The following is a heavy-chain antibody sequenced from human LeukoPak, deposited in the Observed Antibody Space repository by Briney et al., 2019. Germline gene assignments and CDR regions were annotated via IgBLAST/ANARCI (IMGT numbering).Heavy chain of an antibody. CDR3: ARVEMATITGGYYYGMDV. D-gene: IGHD5-24*01. CDR1: GYTFDSSG. V-gene: IGHV1-18*01. J-gene: IGHJ6*02. Sequence: ASVKVSCKASGYTFDSSGISWVRQAPGQGLEWMGWINTNNGKTTYAQRLQGRVTLTTDTSTSTAYMELRSLRSDDTAVYYCARVEMATITGGYYYGMDVWGQGTTVTVSS. CDR2: INTNNGKT.